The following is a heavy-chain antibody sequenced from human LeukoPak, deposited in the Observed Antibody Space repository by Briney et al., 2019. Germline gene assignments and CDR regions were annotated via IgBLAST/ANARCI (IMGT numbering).Heavy chain of an antibody. CDR3: ARIFGRAGYSSGWYDY. CDR2: INPNSGGT. CDR1: GGTFSSYA. J-gene: IGHJ4*02. Sequence: ASVKVSCKASGGTFSSYAISWVRQAPGQGLEWMGWINPNSGGTNYAQKFQGRVTMTRDTSISTAYMELSRLRSDDTAVYYCARIFGRAGYSSGWYDYWGQGTLVTVSS. D-gene: IGHD6-19*01. V-gene: IGHV1-2*02.